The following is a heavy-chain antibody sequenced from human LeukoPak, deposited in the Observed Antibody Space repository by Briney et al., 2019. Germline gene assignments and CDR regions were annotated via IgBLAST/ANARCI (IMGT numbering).Heavy chain of an antibody. CDR3: ARSYGDY. CDR2: INDSGST. V-gene: IGHV4-34*01. CDR1: GGSFSGYY. D-gene: IGHD4-17*01. Sequence: SETLSLTCAVYGGSFSGYYWSWIRQPPGKGLEWIGEINDSGSTNYNPSLKSRVTISVDTSKNQFSLKLSSVTAADTAVYYCARSYGDYWGQGTLVTVSS. J-gene: IGHJ4*02.